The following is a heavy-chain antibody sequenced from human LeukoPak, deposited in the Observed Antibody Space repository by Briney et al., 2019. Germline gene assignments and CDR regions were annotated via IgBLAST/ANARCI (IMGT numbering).Heavy chain of an antibody. CDR3: AVDGYSYGHRMDY. CDR2: IYYSGST. V-gene: IGHV4-39*01. Sequence: PSETLPLTCTVSGGSISSSSYYWGWIRQPPGKGLEWIGSIYYSGSTYYDPSLKSRVTISVDTSKNQFSLKLSSVTAADTAVYYCAVDGYSYGHRMDYWGQGTLVTVSS. CDR1: GGSISSSSYY. D-gene: IGHD5-18*01. J-gene: IGHJ4*02.